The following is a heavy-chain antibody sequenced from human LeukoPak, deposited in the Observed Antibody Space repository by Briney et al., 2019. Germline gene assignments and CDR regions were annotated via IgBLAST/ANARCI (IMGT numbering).Heavy chain of an antibody. CDR2: ISGDGGST. Sequence: GGSLRLSCAASGFTFDDYAMHWVRQAPGKGLEWVSLISGDGGSTYYADSVKGRFTISRDNSKNSLYLQMNSLRTEDTALYYCAKDMSGYCSSTSCYDHYYGMDVWGQGTTVPVSS. CDR1: GFTFDDYA. D-gene: IGHD2-2*01. J-gene: IGHJ6*02. CDR3: AKDMSGYCSSTSCYDHYYGMDV. V-gene: IGHV3-43*02.